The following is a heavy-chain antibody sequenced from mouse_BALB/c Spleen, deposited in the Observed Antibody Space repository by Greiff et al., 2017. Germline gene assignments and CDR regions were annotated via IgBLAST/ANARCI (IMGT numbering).Heavy chain of an antibody. V-gene: IGHV3-2*02. D-gene: IGHD2-14*01. CDR2: ISYSGST. CDR1: GYSITSDYA. CDR3: ARKGGYGGYAMDY. Sequence: DVKLVESGPGLVKPSQSLSLTCTVTGYSITSDYAWNWIRQFPGNKLEWMGYISYSGSTSYNPSLKSRISITRDTSKNQFFLQLNSVTTEDTATYYCARKGGYGGYAMDYWGQGTSVTVSS. J-gene: IGHJ4*01.